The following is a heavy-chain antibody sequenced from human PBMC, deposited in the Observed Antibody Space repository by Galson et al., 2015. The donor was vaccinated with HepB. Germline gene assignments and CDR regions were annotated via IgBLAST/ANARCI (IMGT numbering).Heavy chain of an antibody. Sequence: SVKVSCKASGYTFTGYYMHWVRQAPGQGLEWMGWINPNSGGTNYAQKFQGWVTMTRDTSISTAYMELSRLRSDDTAVYYCARGGWVFVVVPAANAFDIWGQGTMVTVSS. J-gene: IGHJ3*02. CDR1: GYTFTGYY. V-gene: IGHV1-2*04. CDR2: INPNSGGT. CDR3: ARGGWVFVVVPAANAFDI. D-gene: IGHD2-2*01.